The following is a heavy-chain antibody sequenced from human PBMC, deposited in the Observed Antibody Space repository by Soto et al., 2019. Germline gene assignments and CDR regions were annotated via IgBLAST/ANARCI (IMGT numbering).Heavy chain of an antibody. V-gene: IGHV1-18*01. CDR1: GYTFTRSG. CDR2: ISSYNGDT. J-gene: IGHJ6*02. Sequence: GASVKVSCKASGYTFTRSGISWVRQAPGQGPEWMGWISSYNGDTNYAQTFQGRVTMTTDTSTSTAYMELRSLRSDDTAVYYCARDGVDLCYYYGMDVWGQGTTVTAP. D-gene: IGHD5-12*01. CDR3: ARDGVDLCYYYGMDV.